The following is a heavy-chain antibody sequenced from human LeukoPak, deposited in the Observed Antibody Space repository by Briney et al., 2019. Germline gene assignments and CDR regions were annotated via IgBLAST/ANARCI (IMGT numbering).Heavy chain of an antibody. V-gene: IGHV4-34*01. Sequence: SETLSLTCAVYGGSFSGYYWSWIRQPPGKGLEWIGEINHSGSTNYNPSLKSRVTISVDTSKNQFSLKLSSVTAADTAVYYCHRSGVVAATLDDYWGQGTLVTVSS. CDR1: GGSFSGYY. D-gene: IGHD2-15*01. CDR2: INHSGST. CDR3: HRSGVVAATLDDY. J-gene: IGHJ4*02.